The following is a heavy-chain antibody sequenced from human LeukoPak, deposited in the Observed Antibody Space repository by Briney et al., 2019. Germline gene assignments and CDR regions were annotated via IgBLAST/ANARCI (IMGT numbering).Heavy chain of an antibody. CDR2: INHSGST. D-gene: IGHD3-10*01. CDR3: ARGGYYGSGRGAFDI. V-gene: IGHV4-34*01. CDR1: GGSFSGYY. J-gene: IGHJ3*02. Sequence: SETLSLTCAVYGGSFSGYYWNWIRQPPGKGLEWIGEINHSGSTNYNPSLKSRVTISVDTSKNQFSLKLSSVTAADTAVYYCARGGYYGSGRGAFDIWGQGTMVTVSS.